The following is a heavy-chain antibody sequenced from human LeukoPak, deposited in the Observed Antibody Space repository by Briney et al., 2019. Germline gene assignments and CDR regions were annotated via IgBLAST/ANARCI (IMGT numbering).Heavy chain of an antibody. V-gene: IGHV4-61*01. D-gene: IGHD3-10*01. CDR1: GGFVSSGTYY. CDR3: ARRGGSGRSFDY. Sequence: PSETLSLTCTVSGGFVSSGTYYWSWIRQPPGKGLEWIGYIYYTGSTNYNPSLKSRLTISVDTSKNQFSLKLSSVTAADTAVYYCARRGGSGRSFDYWGQGTLVTVSS. CDR2: IYYTGST. J-gene: IGHJ4*02.